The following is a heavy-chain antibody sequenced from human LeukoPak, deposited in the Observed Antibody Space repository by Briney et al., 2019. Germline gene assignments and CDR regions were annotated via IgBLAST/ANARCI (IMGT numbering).Heavy chain of an antibody. V-gene: IGHV3-23*01. Sequence: GGSLRLSCAASGFIFSGYAMSWVRQAPGKGLEWVSTIGSSGGSTYYADSVKGRFTISRANSKNTLYLQMNTLRAEDTAVYYCAKGYCSSTSCPLGYWGQGTLVTVSS. CDR2: IGSSGGST. CDR1: GFIFSGYA. J-gene: IGHJ4*02. CDR3: AKGYCSSTSCPLGY. D-gene: IGHD2-2*01.